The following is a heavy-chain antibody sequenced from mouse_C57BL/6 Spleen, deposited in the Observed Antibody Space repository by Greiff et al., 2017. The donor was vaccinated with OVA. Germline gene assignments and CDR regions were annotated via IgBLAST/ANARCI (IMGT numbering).Heavy chain of an antibody. CDR3: TGNWDHNY. D-gene: IGHD4-1*01. CDR2: IRLKSDNYAT. J-gene: IGHJ2*01. Sequence: DVQLQESGGGLVQPGGSMKLSCVASGFTFSNYWMNWVRHSPATGLEWVAQIRLKSDNYATHYAESVKGRFTISRDDSKSSVYLQMNNLRAEDTGIYYCTGNWDHNYWGQGTTLTVSS. CDR1: GFTFSNYW. V-gene: IGHV6-3*01.